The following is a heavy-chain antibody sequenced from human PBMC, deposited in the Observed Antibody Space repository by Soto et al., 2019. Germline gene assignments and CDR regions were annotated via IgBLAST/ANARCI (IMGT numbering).Heavy chain of an antibody. Sequence: GESLKISCNGSAYSFTNYWIGWVRQMPGKGLEGMGSIYPGDSDIKYSPSFQGQVTISAGKSINTAYLQWSSLKASDSAMYYCARQIYDSDTGPNFQYYFDSWGQGTPVTVSS. J-gene: IGHJ4*02. CDR1: AYSFTNYW. CDR2: IYPGDSDI. CDR3: ARQIYDSDTGPNFQYYFDS. D-gene: IGHD3-22*01. V-gene: IGHV5-51*01.